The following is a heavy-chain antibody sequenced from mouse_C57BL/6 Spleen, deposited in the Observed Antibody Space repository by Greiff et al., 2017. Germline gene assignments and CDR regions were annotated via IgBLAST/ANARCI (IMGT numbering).Heavy chain of an antibody. CDR1: GFNIKDDY. CDR2: IDPENGDT. D-gene: IGHD1-1*01. V-gene: IGHV14-4*01. CDR3: TNIITTVPGGV. J-gene: IGHJ1*03. Sequence: EVQLQQSGAELVRPGASVKLSCTASGFNIKDDYMHWVKQRPEQGLEWIGWIDPENGDTEYASKFQGKATITADTSSNTAYLQLSSLTSEDTAVYYCTNIITTVPGGVWGTGTTVTVSS.